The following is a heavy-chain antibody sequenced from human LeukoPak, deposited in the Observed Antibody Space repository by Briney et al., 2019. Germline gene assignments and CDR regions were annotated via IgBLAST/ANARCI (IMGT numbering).Heavy chain of an antibody. D-gene: IGHD6-13*01. Sequence: GGSLRLSCAASGFTFSYYSMSWVRQAPGKGLEWVSGISGSGTDTNYAGSVKGRFTISKDNSKSTLFLQMNSLRAGDTAVYYCARDKSWQPAGWFDPWGQGTLVTVSS. CDR3: ARDKSWQPAGWFDP. J-gene: IGHJ5*02. V-gene: IGHV3-23*01. CDR1: GFTFSYYS. CDR2: ISGSGTDT.